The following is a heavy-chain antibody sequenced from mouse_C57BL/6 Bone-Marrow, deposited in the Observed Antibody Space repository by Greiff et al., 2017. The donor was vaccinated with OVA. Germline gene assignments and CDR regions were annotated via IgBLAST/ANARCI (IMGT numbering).Heavy chain of an antibody. CDR3: AREGYDYDY. V-gene: IGHV3-6*01. Sequence: EVQVVESGPGLVKPSQSLSLTCSVTGYSITSGYYWNWIRQFPGNKLEWMGYISYDGSNNYNPSLKNRISITRDTSKNQFFLKLNSVTTEDTATYYCAREGYDYDYWGQGTTLTVSS. D-gene: IGHD2-4*01. J-gene: IGHJ2*01. CDR2: ISYDGSN. CDR1: GYSITSGYY.